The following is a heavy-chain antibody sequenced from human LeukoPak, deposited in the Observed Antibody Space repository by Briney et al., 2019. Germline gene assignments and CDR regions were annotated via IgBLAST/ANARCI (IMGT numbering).Heavy chain of an antibody. J-gene: IGHJ4*02. V-gene: IGHV1-2*02. CDR3: ASGPSSVRGSGNFYLDY. CDR1: GYTFIDYY. CDR2: ISPDSGGT. Sequence: ASVKVSCKASGYTFIDYYIHWVRQAPGQGLEFLGWISPDSGGTNYPQKFQGRVTLTRDTSISTAYMELSRLRSDDTAVYYCASGPSSVRGSGNFYLDYWGQGTLVTVSS. D-gene: IGHD3-10*01.